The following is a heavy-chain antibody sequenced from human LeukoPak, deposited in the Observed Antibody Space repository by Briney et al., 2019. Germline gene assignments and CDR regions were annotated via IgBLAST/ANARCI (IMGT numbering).Heavy chain of an antibody. V-gene: IGHV3-64*01. Sequence: GGSLRLSCAASGFTFSSYSMHWVRQAPGKGLEYVSAINSNGGSTYYANSVKGRFTISRDNAKNSLYLQMNSLRAEDTAVYYCARMPGYSGVAGTRPFDYWGQGTLVTVSS. CDR1: GFTFSSYS. CDR3: ARMPGYSGVAGTRPFDY. J-gene: IGHJ4*02. D-gene: IGHD6-19*01. CDR2: INSNGGST.